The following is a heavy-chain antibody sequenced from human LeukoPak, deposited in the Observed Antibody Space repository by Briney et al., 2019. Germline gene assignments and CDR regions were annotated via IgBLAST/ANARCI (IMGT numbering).Heavy chain of an antibody. V-gene: IGHV3-30*18. CDR2: ISYDGSNK. Sequence: QPGGSLRLPCAASGFTFSSYGMHWVRQAPGKGLEWVAVISYDGSNKYYADSVKGRFTISRDNSKNTLYLQMNSLRAEDTAVYYCAKDLARSYHRPFDYWGQGTLVTVSS. D-gene: IGHD3-16*02. CDR3: AKDLARSYHRPFDY. J-gene: IGHJ4*02. CDR1: GFTFSSYG.